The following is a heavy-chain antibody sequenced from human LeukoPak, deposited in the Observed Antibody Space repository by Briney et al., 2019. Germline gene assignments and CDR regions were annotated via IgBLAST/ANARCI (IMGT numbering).Heavy chain of an antibody. D-gene: IGHD3-10*01. CDR2: IYPGDSET. V-gene: IGHV5-51*01. Sequence: GESLKISCKGSGYSFPSFWIAWVRQMPGKGLEWMGIIYPGDSETRYSPSFQGQVTISADKSNNTAYLQWRSLKASDTAVYYCANREGFGSGSSYYFDFWGQGTLVTVSS. J-gene: IGHJ4*02. CDR3: ANREGFGSGSSYYFDF. CDR1: GYSFPSFW.